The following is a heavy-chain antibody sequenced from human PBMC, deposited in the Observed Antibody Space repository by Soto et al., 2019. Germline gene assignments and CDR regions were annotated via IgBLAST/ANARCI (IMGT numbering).Heavy chain of an antibody. V-gene: IGHV4-31*03. CDR3: ARVGLRLGDYFDY. Sequence: QVQLQESGPGLVKPSQTLSLTCTVSGGSISSGAYYWSWIRQHPGKGLEWIGYIYYSGNTYYNPSLKSRVTISVDTSKNQFSLKLSSVTAADPSVYYCARVGLRLGDYFDYWGQGTLVSVSS. CDR2: IYYSGNT. J-gene: IGHJ4*02. CDR1: GGSISSGAYY. D-gene: IGHD3-16*01.